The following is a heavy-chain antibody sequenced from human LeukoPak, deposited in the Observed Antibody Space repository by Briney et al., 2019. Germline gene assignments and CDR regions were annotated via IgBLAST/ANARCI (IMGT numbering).Heavy chain of an antibody. J-gene: IGHJ4*02. CDR3: ARDDIAEAGIEY. Sequence: GGSLRLSCAASGFTFSSYGMHWVRQAPGKGLEWVAVIWYDGSNKYYADSVKGRFTISRDNSKNTLYLQMNSLRAEDTAVYYCARDDIAEAGIEYWGQGTLVTVSS. V-gene: IGHV3-33*01. CDR1: GFTFSSYG. D-gene: IGHD6-13*01. CDR2: IWYDGSNK.